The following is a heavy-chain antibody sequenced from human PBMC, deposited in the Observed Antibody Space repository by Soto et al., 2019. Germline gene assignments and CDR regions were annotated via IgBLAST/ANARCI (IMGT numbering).Heavy chain of an antibody. CDR3: ARKDYSNYLRPNYYMDV. V-gene: IGHV4-34*01. D-gene: IGHD4-4*01. J-gene: IGHJ6*03. Sequence: SETLSLTCAVYGGSFSGYYWSWIRQPPGKGLEWIGEINHSGSTNYNPSLKSRVTISVDTSKNQFSLKLSSVTAADTAVYYCARKDYSNYLRPNYYMDVWGKGTTVTVSS. CDR2: INHSGST. CDR1: GGSFSGYY.